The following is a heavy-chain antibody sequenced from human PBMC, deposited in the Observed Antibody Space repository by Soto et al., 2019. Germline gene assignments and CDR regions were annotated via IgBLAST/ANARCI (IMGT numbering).Heavy chain of an antibody. Sequence: SETLSLTCAVYGGSFSGYYWSWIRQPPGKGLEWIGEINHSGSTNYSPSLKSRVTISVDTSKNQFSLKLSSVTAEDTAVYYCARDEKGGGKAARRGTDYWGQGTLVTVSS. CDR1: GGSFSGYY. CDR3: ARDEKGGGKAARRGTDY. V-gene: IGHV4-34*01. J-gene: IGHJ4*02. CDR2: INHSGST. D-gene: IGHD6-6*01.